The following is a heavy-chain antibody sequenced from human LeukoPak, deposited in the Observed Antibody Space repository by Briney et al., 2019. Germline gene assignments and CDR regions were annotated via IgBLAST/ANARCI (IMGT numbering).Heavy chain of an antibody. CDR3: ATRGSGSYPDY. J-gene: IGHJ4*02. Sequence: SETLSLTCTVSGGSISSGGYYWSWIRQPPGKGLEWIGYIYHSGSTYYNPSLKSRVTISVDRSKNQFSLKLSSVTAADTAVYYCATRGSGSYPDYWGQGTLVTVSS. CDR2: IYHSGST. D-gene: IGHD3-10*01. CDR1: GGSISSGGYY. V-gene: IGHV4-30-2*01.